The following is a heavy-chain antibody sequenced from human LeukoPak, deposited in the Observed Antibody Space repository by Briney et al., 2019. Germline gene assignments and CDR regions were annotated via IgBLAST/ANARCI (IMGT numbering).Heavy chain of an antibody. D-gene: IGHD5-24*01. Sequence: GGSLRLSCAASGFTFSSYEMNWVRQAPGKGLEWVSYISSSGSTIYYADSVKGRFIISRDNAKNSLYLQMNSLRAEDTAVYYCARGEWGDGYNYFDYWGQGTPVTVSS. CDR2: ISSSGSTI. J-gene: IGHJ4*02. CDR1: GFTFSSYE. CDR3: ARGEWGDGYNYFDY. V-gene: IGHV3-48*03.